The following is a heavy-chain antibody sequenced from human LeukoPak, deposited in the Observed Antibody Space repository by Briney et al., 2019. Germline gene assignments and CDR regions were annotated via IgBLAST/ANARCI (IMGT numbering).Heavy chain of an antibody. Sequence: GGSLRLSCAASGFTFSPHYMDWVRQSPGQRLEWVGLIRNKANGYTTIYAASVKGRFTISRDDSKNSVYLQMDSLRTEDTAVYYCGDLGSAGTDHWGQGTLVTVSS. CDR2: IRNKANGYTT. CDR3: GDLGSAGTDH. D-gene: IGHD3-10*01. CDR1: GFTFSPHY. J-gene: IGHJ4*02. V-gene: IGHV3-72*01.